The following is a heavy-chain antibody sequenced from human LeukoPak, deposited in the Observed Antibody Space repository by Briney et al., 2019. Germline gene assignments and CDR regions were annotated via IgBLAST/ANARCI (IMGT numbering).Heavy chain of an antibody. D-gene: IGHD3-10*01. J-gene: IGHJ6*03. CDR3: ARQLYSSGSYYAPMDV. Sequence: PSETLSLTCIVSGGSLRDTYWSWIRQSPGKGLEWIAEIKHGGSTNYNPSLKSRVTISADTSKNEISLKLSTVTAADTAVYYCARQLYSSGSYYAPMDVWGKGTTVTISS. V-gene: IGHV4-34*01. CDR2: IKHGGST. CDR1: GGSLRDTY.